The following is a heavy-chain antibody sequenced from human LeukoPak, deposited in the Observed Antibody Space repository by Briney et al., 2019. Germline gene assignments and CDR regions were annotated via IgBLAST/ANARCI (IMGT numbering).Heavy chain of an antibody. CDR2: IKQDGSEK. V-gene: IGHV3-7*03. J-gene: IGHJ4*02. CDR3: AKASGYSYGTSSFY. CDR1: GFTFSIFW. D-gene: IGHD5-18*01. Sequence: GGSLRLSCTASGFTFSIFWMSWVRQAPGKGLEWVANIKQDGSEKYYVDSVKGRFTISGDNTKNTLYLQMNSLRAEDTAVYYCAKASGYSYGTSSFYWGQGALVTVSS.